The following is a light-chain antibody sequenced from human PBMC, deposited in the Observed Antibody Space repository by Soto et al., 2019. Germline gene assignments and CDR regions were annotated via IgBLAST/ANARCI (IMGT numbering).Light chain of an antibody. CDR1: SSDVGGYNY. CDR2: EVS. J-gene: IGLJ1*01. V-gene: IGLV2-14*01. CDR3: SSSTSTNTYV. Sequence: QSALTQPASVSGSLGQSITISCTGTSSDVGGYNYVSWYQQHPGKAPKLMIYEVSNRPSGVSNRFSGSKSGNTASLTISGLQAEDEADYYCSSSTSTNTYVFGTGTNLTVL.